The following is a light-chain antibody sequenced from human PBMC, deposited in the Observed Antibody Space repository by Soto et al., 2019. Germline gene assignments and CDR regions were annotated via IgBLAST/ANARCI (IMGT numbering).Light chain of an antibody. CDR3: CSYAGSSTWV. J-gene: IGLJ1*01. CDR2: EGS. CDR1: SSDVGSYNF. Sequence: QSALTQPASVSGSPGQSITISCTGTSSDVGSYNFVSWYQQHPGKAPKVMIYEGSKRPSGVSNRFSGSKSGNTASLTISGLQAEYEADYYCCSYAGSSTWVFGTGTQLTVL. V-gene: IGLV2-23*01.